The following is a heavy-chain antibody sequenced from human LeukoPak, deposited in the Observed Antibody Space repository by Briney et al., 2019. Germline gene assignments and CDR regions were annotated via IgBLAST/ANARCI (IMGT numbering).Heavy chain of an antibody. CDR1: GSTFSSYA. CDR3: AKDGQWFGELLGY. Sequence: PGGSLRLSCAASGSTFSSYAMSWVRQAPGKGLEWVSAISGSGGSTYYADSVKGRFTISRDNSKSTLYLQMNSLRAEDTAVYYCAKDGQWFGELLGYWGQGTLVTVSS. CDR2: ISGSGGST. D-gene: IGHD3-10*01. J-gene: IGHJ4*02. V-gene: IGHV3-23*01.